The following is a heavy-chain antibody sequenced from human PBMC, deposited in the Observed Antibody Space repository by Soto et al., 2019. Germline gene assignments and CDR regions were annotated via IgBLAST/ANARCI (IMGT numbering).Heavy chain of an antibody. V-gene: IGHV1-18*01. Sequence: GASVKVSCKASGYTFTSYGISWVRQAPGQGLEWMGWISAYNGNTNYAQKLQGRVTMTTDTSTSTAYMELRSLRSDDTAVYYCASNMVRGVISQSYMDVWGKGTTVTVS. CDR1: GYTFTSYG. CDR3: ASNMVRGVISQSYMDV. D-gene: IGHD3-10*01. CDR2: ISAYNGNT. J-gene: IGHJ6*03.